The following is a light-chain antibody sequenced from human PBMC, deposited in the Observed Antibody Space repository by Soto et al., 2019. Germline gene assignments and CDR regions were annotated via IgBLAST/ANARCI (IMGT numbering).Light chain of an antibody. CDR3: SSYTNSSTYV. Sequence: QSVLTQPASVSGSPGQSITISCTGTSSDVGGLDYVSWYQHHPGKAPKLIIHEVSSRPSGVSDRFSGSKSGNTASLTISTLQAEDEANYYCSSYTNSSTYVLGNGTKATVL. J-gene: IGLJ1*01. CDR1: SSDVGGLDY. CDR2: EVS. V-gene: IGLV2-14*01.